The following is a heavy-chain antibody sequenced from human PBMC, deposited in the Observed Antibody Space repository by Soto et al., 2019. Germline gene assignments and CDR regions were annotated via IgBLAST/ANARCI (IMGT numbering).Heavy chain of an antibody. CDR1: GYSFTNNY. CDR3: ARMATFGSLNWFDP. CDR2: MNPGSGDT. Sequence: ASLKVSCKASGYSFTNNYVSCVRQSTGQGLEWMGWMNPGSGDTGYAQKFQGRVTMTRDISIATAYMELSSLRSDDTAIYYCARMATFGSLNWFDPWGQGTLVTVSS. J-gene: IGHJ5*02. V-gene: IGHV1-8*01. D-gene: IGHD3-16*01.